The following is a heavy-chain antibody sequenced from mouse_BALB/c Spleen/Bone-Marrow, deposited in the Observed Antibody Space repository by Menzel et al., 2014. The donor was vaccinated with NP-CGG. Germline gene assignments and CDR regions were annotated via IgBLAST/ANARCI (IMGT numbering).Heavy chain of an antibody. J-gene: IGHJ4*01. V-gene: IGHV1-14*01. CDR2: INPYNDGT. Sequence: EVQLQQSGPELVKPGASVKMSCKASGYTFTSFCYALGKKMPGQGLEWIGYINPYNDGTKYNEKFKGKAILTSDKSSNTANMKLSSLTSEDSAVYYCARTMIYYYAMDYWGQGTSVTVSS. D-gene: IGHD2-4*01. CDR1: GYTFTSFC. CDR3: ARTMIYYYAMDY.